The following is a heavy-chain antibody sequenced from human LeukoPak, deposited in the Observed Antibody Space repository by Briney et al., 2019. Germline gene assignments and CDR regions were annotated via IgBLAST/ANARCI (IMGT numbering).Heavy chain of an antibody. CDR2: INQSGST. CDR3: ARRPGYCPNGVCYKRNWFDP. CDR1: GGSFSDYY. D-gene: IGHD2-8*01. V-gene: IGHV4-34*01. J-gene: IGHJ5*02. Sequence: SGTLSLTCAVYGGSFSDYYWNWIRQPPGKGLEWIGEINQSGSTNYNPSLKSRVTLSVDTSNNQFSLKLSSVTAADTAVYYCARRPGYCPNGVCYKRNWFDPWGQGTLVTVSS.